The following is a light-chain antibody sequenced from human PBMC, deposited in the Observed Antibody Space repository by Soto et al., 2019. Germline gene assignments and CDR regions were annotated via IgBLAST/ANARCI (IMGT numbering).Light chain of an antibody. J-gene: IGKJ2*01. V-gene: IGKV3-11*01. CDR2: DAS. CDR3: QQRSNWPPYT. Sequence: EIVLTQSPATLSLSPGERATLSCRASQSVSSYLAWYQQKPGQAPRLLIYDASNRATGIPPRFSGSGSGTDFTLTISSLELEDFAVYYCQQRSNWPPYTFGQGTKLDIK. CDR1: QSVSSY.